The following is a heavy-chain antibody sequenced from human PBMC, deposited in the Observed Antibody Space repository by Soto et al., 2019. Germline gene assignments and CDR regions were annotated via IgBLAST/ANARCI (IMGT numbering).Heavy chain of an antibody. Sequence: GASVKVSCKASGYTFTSHTIHWVRQAPGQGLEWMGWISSGNGDTKYSQKFQGRVTITRDTSASTAYMELSSLRSEDTAVYYCARELSWTGDFDYWGQGSLVTVS. V-gene: IGHV1-3*04. D-gene: IGHD3-16*01. CDR3: ARELSWTGDFDY. CDR1: GYTFTSHT. CDR2: ISSGNGDT. J-gene: IGHJ4*02.